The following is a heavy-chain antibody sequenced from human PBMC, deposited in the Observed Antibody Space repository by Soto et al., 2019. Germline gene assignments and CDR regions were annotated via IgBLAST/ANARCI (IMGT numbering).Heavy chain of an antibody. D-gene: IGHD1-26*01. CDR1: GYTFTTYG. CDR3: ARDNKWELLLQSAGAPNDY. CDR2: ISTFNGNT. V-gene: IGHV1-18*01. Sequence: GASVKVSCKPSGYTFTTYGITWVRQAPGQGLEWMGWISTFNGNTNYAQKLQGRVTMTTDTSTSTAYMELRSLRSDDTAVYYCARDNKWELLLQSAGAPNDYWGQGTLVTVSS. J-gene: IGHJ4*02.